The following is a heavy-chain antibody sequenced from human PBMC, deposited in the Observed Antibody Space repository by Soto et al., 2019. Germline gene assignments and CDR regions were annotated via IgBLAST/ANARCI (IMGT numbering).Heavy chain of an antibody. D-gene: IGHD6-19*01. Sequence: EVQLVESGGGLVQPGGSLRLSCAASGFTVSSNYMSWVRQAPGKGLEWVSVIYSGGSTYYADSVKGRVTISRDNAKNRMYLQMKSLRSEDTAVYYCAREPGYSSGWYFEYWGQGTLVTVSS. CDR3: AREPGYSSGWYFEY. J-gene: IGHJ4*02. CDR1: GFTVSSNY. CDR2: IYSGGST. V-gene: IGHV3-66*01.